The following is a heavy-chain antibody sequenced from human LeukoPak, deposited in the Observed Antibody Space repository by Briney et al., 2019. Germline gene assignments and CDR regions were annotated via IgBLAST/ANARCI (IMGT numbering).Heavy chain of an antibody. CDR3: ARGLPGYEFGLRGALFDH. J-gene: IGHJ4*02. CDR1: GFTVSSNY. D-gene: IGHD3-10*01. CDR2: IWSDGST. V-gene: IGHV3-53*01. Sequence: GGSLRLSCAVSGFTVSSNYMSWVRQAPGKGLEWVSVIWSDGSTHYAGSVKGRFTISRDNSKNTVYFQMNSLRAEDTAVYYCARGLPGYEFGLRGALFDHWGQGTLVTVSS.